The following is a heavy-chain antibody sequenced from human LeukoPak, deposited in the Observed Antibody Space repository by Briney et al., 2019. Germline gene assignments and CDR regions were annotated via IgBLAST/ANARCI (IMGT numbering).Heavy chain of an antibody. V-gene: IGHV3-15*07. CDR2: IKPKTDGETT. CDR3: ITPLPYSAQ. D-gene: IGHD2-21*01. CDR1: GFTFSSYS. J-gene: IGHJ4*02. Sequence: GGSLRLSCAASGFTFSSYSMNWVRQAPGKGPEWVGRIKPKTDGETTEYAAPVKDRLSISRDDSKSLMSLQMNSLKTEDTAVYYCITPLPYSAQGGQGTLVTVSS.